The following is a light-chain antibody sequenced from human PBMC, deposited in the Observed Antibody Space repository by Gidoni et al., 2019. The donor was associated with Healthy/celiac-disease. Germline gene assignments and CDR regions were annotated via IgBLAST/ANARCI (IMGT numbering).Light chain of an antibody. V-gene: IGKV2-30*02. CDR2: KVS. Sequence: DVVMTPSPLSLPVTLGQPASISCRSSQSLVHSDGNTYLNWFQQRPGQSPRRLIYKVSNRDSGVPDRFSGSGSGTDFTLKISRVEAEDVGVYYCMQGTHWPWTFGQGTKVEIK. CDR1: QSLVHSDGNTY. J-gene: IGKJ1*01. CDR3: MQGTHWPWT.